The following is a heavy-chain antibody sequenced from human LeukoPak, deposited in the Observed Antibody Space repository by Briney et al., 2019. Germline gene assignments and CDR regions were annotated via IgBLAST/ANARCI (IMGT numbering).Heavy chain of an antibody. V-gene: IGHV1-18*01. Sequence: ASVKVSCKASGGTFSSYAISWVRQAPGQGLEWMGWISAYNGNTNYAQKLQGRVTMTTDTSTSTAYMELRSLRSDDTAVYYCARQDSSGYSAAVDYWGQGTLVTVSS. CDR2: ISAYNGNT. D-gene: IGHD3-22*01. J-gene: IGHJ4*02. CDR3: ARQDSSGYSAAVDY. CDR1: GGTFSSYA.